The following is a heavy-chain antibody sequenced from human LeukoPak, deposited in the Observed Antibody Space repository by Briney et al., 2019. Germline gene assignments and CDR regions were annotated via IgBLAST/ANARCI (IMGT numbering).Heavy chain of an antibody. D-gene: IGHD5-12*01. J-gene: IGHJ4*02. CDR3: AKGAYDYIEMGYFDY. V-gene: IGHV3-23*01. CDR1: GFSISNSA. CDR2: IFASSGST. Sequence: SGGSLRLSCAASGFSISNSAMSWVRQAPGKGLEWVSLIFASSGSTFYADSVKGRFTISRDSSKNTLYLQMNSLRAEDMAVYYCAKGAYDYIEMGYFDYWGQGTLVTVSS.